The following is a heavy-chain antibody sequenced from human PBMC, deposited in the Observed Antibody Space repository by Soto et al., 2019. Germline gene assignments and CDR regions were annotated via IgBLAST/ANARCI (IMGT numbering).Heavy chain of an antibody. V-gene: IGHV3-7*01. CDR3: GRGNWNYYYGFDV. CDR2: IKPDGSEQ. D-gene: IGHD1-20*01. Sequence: GGSLRLSCAASEFTFDKYYMTWVRQAPGKGPEWVANIKPDGSEQYYVDSVKGRFTISRYNANNSLYLQMNSLRAEDTAVYFCGRGNWNYYYGFDVWGQGTTVTVSS. CDR1: EFTFDKYY. J-gene: IGHJ6*02.